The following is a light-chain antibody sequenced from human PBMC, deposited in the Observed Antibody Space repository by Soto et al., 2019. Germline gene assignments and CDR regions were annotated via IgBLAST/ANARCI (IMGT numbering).Light chain of an antibody. CDR1: SRDVGDYSL. CDR2: EAT. CDR3: CSYAGTWV. V-gene: IGLV2-23*01. Sequence: QSALTQPASVSGSPGQSSIISCAGSSRDVGDYSLVSWYQQYPGNAPQLIIYEATKRHAGASNRFSGSKSGNTASLAISGLQAEDEADYYCCSYAGTWVFGGGTKLPVL. J-gene: IGLJ3*02.